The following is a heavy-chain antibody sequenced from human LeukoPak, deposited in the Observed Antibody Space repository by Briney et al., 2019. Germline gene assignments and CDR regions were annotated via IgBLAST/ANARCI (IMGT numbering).Heavy chain of an antibody. J-gene: IGHJ6*03. V-gene: IGHV3-7*01. D-gene: IGHD2-2*01. Sequence: GGALRLSCAPSGFTFSSYWMSWVRQAPGKGLEWVANIKQDGSEKYYVDSVKGRFTISRDNAKNSLYLQMNSLRAEDPAVYYCAIDRSTSCCHYYYYMDVCGKGATVTVSS. CDR3: AIDRSTSCCHYYYYMDV. CDR2: IKQDGSEK. CDR1: GFTFSSYW.